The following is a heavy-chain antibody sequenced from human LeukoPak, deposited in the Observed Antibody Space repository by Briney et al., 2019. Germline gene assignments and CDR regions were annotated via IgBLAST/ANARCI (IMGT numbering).Heavy chain of an antibody. CDR2: IGVDGTMK. CDR3: VLVVVPAAVWRFDL. J-gene: IGHJ2*01. V-gene: IGHV3-33*01. CDR1: GFIFTHYG. Sequence: GGSLRLSCAASGFIFTHYGFHWVRQVPGKGLEWVAVIGVDGTMKYYAESVKGRFTISRDNSRNTLYLQMNSLRAEDTAVYYCVLVVVPAAVWRFDLWGRGTLVTVSS. D-gene: IGHD2-2*01.